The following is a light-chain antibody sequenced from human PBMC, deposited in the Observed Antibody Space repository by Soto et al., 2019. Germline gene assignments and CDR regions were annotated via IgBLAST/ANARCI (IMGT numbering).Light chain of an antibody. CDR2: EVS. CDR1: ESLLHTDGKTY. CDR3: MQNINLPVT. J-gene: IGKJ4*01. Sequence: IVMTQTPLSLSVIPGEPASISCKSSESLLHTDGKTYLFWYLQRPGQPPQLLISEVSNRFSGVPDRFIGSGSGTDFTLKISRVEAEDVGVYYCMQNINLPVTFGGGTKVDIK. V-gene: IGKV2D-29*01.